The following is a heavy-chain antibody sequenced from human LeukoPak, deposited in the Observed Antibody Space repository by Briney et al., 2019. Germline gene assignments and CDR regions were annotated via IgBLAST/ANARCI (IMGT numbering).Heavy chain of an antibody. V-gene: IGHV4-34*01. Sequence: PSETLSLTCAVYGGSFSGYYWSWIRQPPGKGLEWIGEINHSGSTNYNPSLKSRVTISVDTSKNQFSLKLSSVTAADTAVYYCAKASPFADAFDIWGQGTMVTVSS. D-gene: IGHD3-10*01. CDR1: GGSFSGYY. CDR2: INHSGST. J-gene: IGHJ3*02. CDR3: AKASPFADAFDI.